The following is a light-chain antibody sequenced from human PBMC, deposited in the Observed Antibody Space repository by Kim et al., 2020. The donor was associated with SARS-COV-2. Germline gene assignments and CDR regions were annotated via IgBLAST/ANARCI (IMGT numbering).Light chain of an antibody. CDR3: QVWDSRIDPL. Sequence: SYELTQPPSVSVAPGETATITCGGNNIESRRVHWYQQKPGQAPVLVIYYDSDRPSGIPARFSGSKSGNTATLTISRVEAGDEADYHWQVWDSRIDPLFGG. CDR2: YDS. J-gene: IGLJ2*01. V-gene: IGLV3-21*04. CDR1: NIESRR.